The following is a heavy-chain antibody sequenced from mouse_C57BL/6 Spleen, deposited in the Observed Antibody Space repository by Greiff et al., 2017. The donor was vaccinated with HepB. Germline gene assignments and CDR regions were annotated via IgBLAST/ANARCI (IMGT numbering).Heavy chain of an antibody. J-gene: IGHJ2*01. D-gene: IGHD3-3*01. Sequence: VQLQQSGAELAKPGASVKLSCKASCYTFISYWMHWVNQRPGQGLEWIAYINPISGYTKYNQKFTDKATLTTYISSSTTYIQLSSLTYEDSAVYYCARGDWDYWCQGTTLTVSS. CDR2: INPISGYT. V-gene: IGHV1-7*01. CDR3: ARGDWDY. CDR1: CYTFISYW.